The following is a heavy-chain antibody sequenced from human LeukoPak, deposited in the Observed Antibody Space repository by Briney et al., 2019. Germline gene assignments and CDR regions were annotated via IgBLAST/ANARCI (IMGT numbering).Heavy chain of an antibody. Sequence: RTSETLSLTCTVSGGSISSSSYYWGWIRQPPGKGLEWIGSIYYSGSTYYNPSLKSRVTISVDTSKNQFSLKLSSVTAADTAVYYCARQRREQWLVTMGHHYFDYWGQGTLVTVSS. CDR3: ARQRREQWLVTMGHHYFDY. CDR2: IYYSGST. D-gene: IGHD6-19*01. CDR1: GGSISSSSYY. J-gene: IGHJ4*02. V-gene: IGHV4-39*01.